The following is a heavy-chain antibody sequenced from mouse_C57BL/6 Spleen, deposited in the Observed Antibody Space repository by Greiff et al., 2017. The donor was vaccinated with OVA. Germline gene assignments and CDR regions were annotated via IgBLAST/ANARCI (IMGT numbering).Heavy chain of an antibody. Sequence: EVKLQESGPGLVKPSQTVFLTCTVTGISITTGHYRWSWIRQFPGNKLEWIGYIYYSGTITYNPSLPSRTTITRDTPKNQFFLEMNSLTAEDTATYYCARDGLGYYAMDYWGQGTSVTVSS. CDR3: ARDGLGYYAMDY. CDR2: IYYSGTI. J-gene: IGHJ4*01. CDR1: GISITTGHYR. V-gene: IGHV3-5*01. D-gene: IGHD3-1*01.